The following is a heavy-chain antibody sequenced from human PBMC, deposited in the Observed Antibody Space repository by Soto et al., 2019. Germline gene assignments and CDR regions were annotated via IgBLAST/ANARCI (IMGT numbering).Heavy chain of an antibody. V-gene: IGHV1-69*02. CDR3: ARVYGLRYLDWLLRKDWYFDL. J-gene: IGHJ2*01. Sequence: GASVKVSCKASGGTFSSYTISWVRQAPGQGLEWMGRIIPILGIANYAQKFQGRVTITADKSTSTAYMELSSLRSEDTAVYYCARVYGLRYLDWLLRKDWYFDLWGRGTLVTVSS. CDR2: IIPILGIA. D-gene: IGHD3-9*01. CDR1: GGTFSSYT.